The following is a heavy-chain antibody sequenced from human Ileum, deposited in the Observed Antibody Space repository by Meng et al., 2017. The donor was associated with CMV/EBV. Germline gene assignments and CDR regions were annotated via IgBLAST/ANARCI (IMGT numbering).Heavy chain of an antibody. CDR1: AFTFSRFS. V-gene: IGHV3-21*01. CDR2: ISSGGSFI. D-gene: IGHD3-22*01. J-gene: IGHJ4*02. CDR3: ARRYYDDSNGYPALGY. Sequence: GESLKISCAASAFTFSRFSMNWVRQAPGKGLEWGSSISSGGSFIYYADSVKGRFTIARDNAKNSLYLQLNSLRVEDTAVYYWARRYYDDSNGYPALGYWGQGTLVTVSS.